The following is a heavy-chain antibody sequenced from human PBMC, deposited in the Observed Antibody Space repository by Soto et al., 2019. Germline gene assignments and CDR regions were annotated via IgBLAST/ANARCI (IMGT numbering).Heavy chain of an antibody. CDR3: ARDRGYNLPQVFDY. CDR2: ISAYNGNT. V-gene: IGHV1-18*01. CDR1: GYTFTSYG. D-gene: IGHD5-12*01. J-gene: IGHJ4*02. Sequence: GASVKVSCKASGYTFTSYGISWVRQAPGQGLEWMGWISAYNGNTNYAQKLQGRVTMTTDTSTSTAYMELRSLRSDDTAVYYCARDRGYNLPQVFDYWGQGTLVTVSS.